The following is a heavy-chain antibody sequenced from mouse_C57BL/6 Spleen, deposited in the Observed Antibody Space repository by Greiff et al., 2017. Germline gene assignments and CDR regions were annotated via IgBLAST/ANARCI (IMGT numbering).Heavy chain of an antibody. V-gene: IGHV5-4*03. J-gene: IGHJ4*01. CDR1: GFTFSSYA. CDR2: ISDGGSYT. CDR3: SRALLPYYYAMDY. D-gene: IGHD1-1*01. Sequence: EVKLVESGGGLVKPGGSLKLSCAASGFTFSSYAMSWVRQTPEKMLEWVATISDGGSYTYYPDNLKGLFTISRDNAKNNLYLQMSQLKSEDTAMYYCSRALLPYYYAMDYWGQGTSVTVSS.